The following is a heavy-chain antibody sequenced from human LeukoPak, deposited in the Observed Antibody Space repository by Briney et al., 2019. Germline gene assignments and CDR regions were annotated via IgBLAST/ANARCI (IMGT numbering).Heavy chain of an antibody. V-gene: IGHV1-18*01. D-gene: IGHD3-22*01. Sequence: GASVKVSCKASGYTFPNFGITWVRHAPGQGLEWMGWISPNSGNTKSAQKFQGRVTMTTDTSTSTAYLELRSLRSDDTAVYYCARHAYHDDNSGYYFAYWGQGTLVTVSS. CDR2: ISPNSGNT. CDR3: ARHAYHDDNSGYYFAY. J-gene: IGHJ4*02. CDR1: GYTFPNFG.